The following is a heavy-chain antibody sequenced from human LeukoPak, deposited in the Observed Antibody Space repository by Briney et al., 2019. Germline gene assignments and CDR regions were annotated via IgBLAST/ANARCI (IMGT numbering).Heavy chain of an antibody. D-gene: IGHD3-10*02. CDR3: ARCSELMVPPGPFDY. CDR2: ISYDGSNK. Sequence: GGSPRLSCAASGFTFSSYGMHWVRQAPGKGLEWVAVISYDGSNKYYADSVKGRFTISRDNSKNTLYLQMNSLRAEDTAVYYCARCSELMVPPGPFDYWGQGTLVTVSS. V-gene: IGHV3-30*03. J-gene: IGHJ4*02. CDR1: GFTFSSYG.